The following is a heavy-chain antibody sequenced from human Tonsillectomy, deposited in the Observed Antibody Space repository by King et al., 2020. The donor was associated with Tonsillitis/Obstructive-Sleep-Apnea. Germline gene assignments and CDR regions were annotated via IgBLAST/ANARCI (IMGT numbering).Heavy chain of an antibody. CDR3: AKDSVRQLWPFDGFDI. Sequence: VQLVESGGGVVQPGRSLRLSCEASAFTFSSYAMHWVRQAPGKGLEWVAVVSYDGSNEYNADSGKGRFSISTDNSKNTLYLQMTSLRAEDTAVYYCAKDSVRQLWPFDGFDIWGQGTMVTVSS. J-gene: IGHJ3*02. CDR2: VSYDGSNE. V-gene: IGHV3-30*04. D-gene: IGHD5-18*01. CDR1: AFTFSSYA.